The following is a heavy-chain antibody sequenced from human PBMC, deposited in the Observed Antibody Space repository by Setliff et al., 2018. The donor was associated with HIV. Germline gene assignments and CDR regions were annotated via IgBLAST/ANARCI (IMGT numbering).Heavy chain of an antibody. V-gene: IGHV4-34*01. CDR2: IDHSGST. Sequence: SETLSLTCAVYGGSVSGYYWSWIRQPPGKGLEWSGEIDHSGSTNYNPSLKSRVTISVDTSKNQFSLKLSSVTAADTAVYYCARDRSNWNYGKNYMDVWGKGTTVTVSS. D-gene: IGHD1-7*01. CDR1: GGSVSGYY. CDR3: ARDRSNWNYGKNYMDV. J-gene: IGHJ6*03.